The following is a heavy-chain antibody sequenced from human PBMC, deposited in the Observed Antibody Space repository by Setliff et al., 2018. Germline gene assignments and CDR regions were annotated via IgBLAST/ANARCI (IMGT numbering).Heavy chain of an antibody. V-gene: IGHV4-59*01. CDR2: VYHSGST. Sequence: PSETLSLTCTVSGGSISPYFWSWVRQSPGKGLQWIGYVYHSGSTNYNPSLKSRVTISVDTSKNQFSLKVKSVTAADTAVYYCARDRTAYTYGLDVWGQGTTVTVSS. D-gene: IGHD3-16*01. J-gene: IGHJ6*02. CDR1: GGSISPYF. CDR3: ARDRTAYTYGLDV.